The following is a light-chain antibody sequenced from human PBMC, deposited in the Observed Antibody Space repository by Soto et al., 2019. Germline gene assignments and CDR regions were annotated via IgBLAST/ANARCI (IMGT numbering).Light chain of an antibody. CDR3: SSYTSRATLV. V-gene: IGLV2-14*03. CDR1: SNDVGGYDY. Sequence: HSALTQPASMSGSPGQSITISCTGTSNDVGGYDYVTWYQHHPGKAPKLMIYDVSNRPSGISDRFSASKSGNTASLTISGVQAEDEAHYYCSSYTSRATLVFGGGTKLTVL. CDR2: DVS. J-gene: IGLJ2*01.